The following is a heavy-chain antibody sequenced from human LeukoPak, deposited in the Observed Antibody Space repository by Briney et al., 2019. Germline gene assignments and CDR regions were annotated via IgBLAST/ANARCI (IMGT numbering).Heavy chain of an antibody. D-gene: IGHD4/OR15-4a*01. CDR2: ISSSGSTI. CDR3: ARARDYIYFDY. CDR1: GFTLSSYE. V-gene: IGHV3-48*03. Sequence: GGSLRLSCAASGFTLSSYEMNWVRQAPGKGLEWVSYISSSGSTIYYADSVKGRFTISRDNAKNSLYLQMNSLRAEDTAVYYCARARDYIYFDYWGQGTLVTVSS. J-gene: IGHJ4*02.